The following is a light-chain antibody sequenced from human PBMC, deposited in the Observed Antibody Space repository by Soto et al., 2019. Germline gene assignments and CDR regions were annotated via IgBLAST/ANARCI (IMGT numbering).Light chain of an antibody. CDR2: DVT. Sequence: QSALTQPASVSGSPGQSITISCTGTSSDVGGYNYVSWYLQHPGTAPKLMIYDVTNRPSWVSNRFFGSNAGNTACLTISGLQSEDVADYYCSSYTSSITLFGTGTKLTVL. V-gene: IGLV2-14*01. CDR1: SSDVGGYNY. J-gene: IGLJ1*01. CDR3: SSYTSSITL.